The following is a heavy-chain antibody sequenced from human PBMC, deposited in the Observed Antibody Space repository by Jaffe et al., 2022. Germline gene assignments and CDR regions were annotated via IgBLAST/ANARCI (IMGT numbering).Heavy chain of an antibody. D-gene: IGHD3-9*01. CDR3: AHSRLPYYDILTGYSEYYFDY. CDR2: IYWDDDK. Sequence: QITLKESGPTLVKPTQTLTLTCTFSGFSLSTSGVGVGWIRQPPGKALEWLALIYWDDDKRYSPSLKSRLTITKDTSKNQVVLTMTNMDPVDTATYYCAHSRLPYYDILTGYSEYYFDYWGQGTLVTVSS. CDR1: GFSLSTSGVG. J-gene: IGHJ4*02. V-gene: IGHV2-5*02.